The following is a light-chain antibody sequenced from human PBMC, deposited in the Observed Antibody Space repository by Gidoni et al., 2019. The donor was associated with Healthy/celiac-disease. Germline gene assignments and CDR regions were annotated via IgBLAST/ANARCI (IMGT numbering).Light chain of an antibody. CDR2: AAS. CDR1: QSISSY. Sequence: DIQVTQSPSSLSASVGDRVTITCRASQSISSYLNWYQQKPGKAPKLLIYAASSLQSGVPSRFSGSGSGTDSTLTISSLQPEDFATYYCQQSYSTPRTFGQGTKVEIK. V-gene: IGKV1-39*01. J-gene: IGKJ1*01. CDR3: QQSYSTPRT.